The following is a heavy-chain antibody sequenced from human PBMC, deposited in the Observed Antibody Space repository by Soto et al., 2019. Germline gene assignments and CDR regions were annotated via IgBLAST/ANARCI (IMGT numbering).Heavy chain of an antibody. J-gene: IGHJ4*02. CDR2: IKSKTDGGTT. V-gene: IGHV3-15*01. CDR1: GFTFSNAW. CDR3: TTDLAVAEVFFDY. Sequence: PGGSLRLSCAASGFTFSNAWMSWVRQSPGKGLEWVGRIKSKTDGGTTDYAAPVKGRFTISRDDSKNTLYLQMNSLKTEDTAVYYCTTDLAVAEVFFDYWGQGTLVTVSS. D-gene: IGHD6-19*01.